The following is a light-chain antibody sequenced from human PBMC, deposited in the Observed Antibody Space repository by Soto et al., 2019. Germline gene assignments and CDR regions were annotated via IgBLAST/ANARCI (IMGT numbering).Light chain of an antibody. CDR2: GAS. CDR3: QQYGSSLIT. Sequence: EIVSTQSPGTLSLSPGERATHSCRASQSVSSSYLAWYQQKPGQAPRLLIYGASSRATGIPDRFSGSGSGTDFTLTISRLEPEDFAVYYCQQYGSSLITFGQGTRLEIK. V-gene: IGKV3-20*01. CDR1: QSVSSSY. J-gene: IGKJ5*01.